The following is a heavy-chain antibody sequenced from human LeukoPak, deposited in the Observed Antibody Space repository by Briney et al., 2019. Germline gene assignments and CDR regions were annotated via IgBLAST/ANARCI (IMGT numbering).Heavy chain of an antibody. J-gene: IGHJ4*02. CDR3: VSFYETY. Sequence: GGSLRLSCAASGNYLMHWVCQAPGKGLVWVSHINSDGSWTSYADSVKGRFTISKDNAKNTVYLQMNNLRAEDTAVYYCVSFYETYWGRGTLVTVSS. CDR1: GNYL. CDR2: INSDGSWT. V-gene: IGHV3-74*01. D-gene: IGHD2-2*01.